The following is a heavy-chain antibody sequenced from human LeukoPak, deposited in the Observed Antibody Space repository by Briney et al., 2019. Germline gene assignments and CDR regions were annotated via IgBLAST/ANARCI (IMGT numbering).Heavy chain of an antibody. V-gene: IGHV1-2*02. CDR3: ARDFRVTTEYNWFDP. D-gene: IGHD3-3*01. CDR1: GYSFTDYY. Sequence: ASVKVSCKASGYSFTDYYIHWVRQAPGQGLEWMGWINPNSGGTNYIQEFQGRVTMTRDTSISTAYMELSRLISDDTAVYYCARDFRVTTEYNWFDPWGQGTLVTVSS. CDR2: INPNSGGT. J-gene: IGHJ5*02.